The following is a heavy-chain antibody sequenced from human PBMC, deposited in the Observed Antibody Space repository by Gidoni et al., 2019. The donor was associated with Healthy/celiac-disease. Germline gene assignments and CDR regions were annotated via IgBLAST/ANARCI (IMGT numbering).Heavy chain of an antibody. V-gene: IGHV3-7*03. CDR2: IKQDGSEK. Sequence: EVQLVESGGGLVQPGGSLILSCAASGSPFSTYWMSLVGQAPGKGLEWVANIKQDGSEKYYVDSVKGRFTISRDNAKNSLYLQMKSLRAEDTAVYYCARETIVVVTAIQAFDIWGQGTMVTVSS. CDR1: GSPFSTYW. J-gene: IGHJ3*02. CDR3: ARETIVVVTAIQAFDI. D-gene: IGHD2-21*02.